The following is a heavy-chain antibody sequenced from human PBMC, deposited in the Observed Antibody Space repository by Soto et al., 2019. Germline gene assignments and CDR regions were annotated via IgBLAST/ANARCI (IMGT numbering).Heavy chain of an antibody. J-gene: IGHJ5*02. CDR2: ISAYNGNT. Sequence: GASAKVSCKASGYTFTSYGISWVRQAPGQGLEWMGWISAYNGNTNYAQKLQGRVTMTTDTSTSTAYMELRSLRSDDTAVYYCARAGQPLLYRNWFDPWGQGTLVTVSS. V-gene: IGHV1-18*04. CDR3: ARAGQPLLYRNWFDP. D-gene: IGHD2-2*02. CDR1: GYTFTSYG.